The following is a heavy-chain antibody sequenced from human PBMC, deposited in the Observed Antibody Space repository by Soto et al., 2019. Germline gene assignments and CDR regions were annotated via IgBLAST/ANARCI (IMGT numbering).Heavy chain of an antibody. CDR1: GFTFSSYW. D-gene: IGHD3-3*01. CDR2: IKQDGSEK. CDR3: ASHTPFWSGYYGYYYYYGMDV. J-gene: IGHJ6*02. Sequence: PGGSLRLSCAASGFTFSSYWMSWVRQAPGKGLEWVANIKQDGSEKYYVDSVKGRFTISRDNAKNSLYLQMNSLRAEDTAVYYCASHTPFWSGYYGYYYYYGMDVWGQGTTVTVSS. V-gene: IGHV3-7*05.